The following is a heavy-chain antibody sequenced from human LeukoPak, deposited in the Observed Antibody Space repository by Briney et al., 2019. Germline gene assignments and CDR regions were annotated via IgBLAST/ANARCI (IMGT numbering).Heavy chain of an antibody. D-gene: IGHD1-26*01. CDR1: GGSISSGGYY. V-gene: IGHV4-30-2*01. CDR2: IYHSGST. CDR3: ARVTIIVGAFIDI. J-gene: IGHJ3*02. Sequence: SETLSLTCTVSGGSISSGGYYWSWIRQPPGKGLEWIGYIYHSGSTYYNPSLKSRVTISVDRSKNQFSLKLSSVTAADTAVYYCARVTIIVGAFIDIWGQGTMVTVSS.